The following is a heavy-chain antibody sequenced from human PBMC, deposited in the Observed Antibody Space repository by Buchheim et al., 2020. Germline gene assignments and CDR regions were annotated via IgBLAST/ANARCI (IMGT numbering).Heavy chain of an antibody. D-gene: IGHD6-13*01. V-gene: IGHV3-30*18. CDR2: VSYDGDKK. CDR3: EKGVRSESAAMDS. CDR1: AFTFSRNG. Sequence: QVQLVESGGGVVQPGRSLRLSCAASAFTFSRNGMHWVRQAPGKGLEWVAVVSYDGDKKYYVDSVKGRFTISRDNSKNTVYLQRNSLRAEDTAVYYGEKGVRSESAAMDSWGQGT. J-gene: IGHJ4*02.